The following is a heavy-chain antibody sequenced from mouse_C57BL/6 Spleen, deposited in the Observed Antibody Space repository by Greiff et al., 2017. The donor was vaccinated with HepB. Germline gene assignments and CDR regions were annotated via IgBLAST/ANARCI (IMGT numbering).Heavy chain of an antibody. CDR3: ARAYYYGSSYGDAMDY. V-gene: IGHV1-80*01. J-gene: IGHJ4*01. D-gene: IGHD1-1*01. Sequence: VQLQQSGAELVKPGASVKISCKASGYAFSSYWMNWVKQRPGKGLEWIGQIYPGDGDTNYNGKFKGKATLTADKSSSTAYMQLSSLTSEDSAVYFCARAYYYGSSYGDAMDYWGQGTSVTVSS. CDR1: GYAFSSYW. CDR2: IYPGDGDT.